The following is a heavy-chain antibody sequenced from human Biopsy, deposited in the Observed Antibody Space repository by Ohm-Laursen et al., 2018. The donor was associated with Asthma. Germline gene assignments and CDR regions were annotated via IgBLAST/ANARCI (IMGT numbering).Heavy chain of an antibody. Sequence: VKISCKVSGDSFSNYAISWVRQAPGQGLEWMGGLIPVLGTPDHAQMFEGRVTITADESTSTAYMELSSLSSEDTAVYYCARGYSDSDRIVYYYPGLEFWGQGTTVTVSS. V-gene: IGHV1-69*13. CDR1: GDSFSNYA. CDR2: LIPVLGTP. CDR3: ARGYSDSDRIVYYYPGLEF. J-gene: IGHJ6*02. D-gene: IGHD5-12*01.